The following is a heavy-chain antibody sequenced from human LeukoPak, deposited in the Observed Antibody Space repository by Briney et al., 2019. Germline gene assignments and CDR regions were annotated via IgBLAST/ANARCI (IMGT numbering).Heavy chain of an antibody. CDR1: GGSISSYY. J-gene: IGHJ4*02. CDR2: IYYSGST. CDR3: ARDRAAGIGTFVY. D-gene: IGHD6-13*01. V-gene: IGHV4-59*01. Sequence: PSEILSLTCTVSGGSISSYYWSWIRQPPGKGLEWIGYIYYSGSTNYNPSLKSRVTISVDTSKNQFSLKLSSVTAADTAVYYCARDRAAGIGTFVYWGQGTLVTVSS.